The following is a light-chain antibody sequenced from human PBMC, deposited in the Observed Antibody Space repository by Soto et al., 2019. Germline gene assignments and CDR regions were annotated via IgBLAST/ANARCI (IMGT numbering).Light chain of an antibody. CDR3: QQYGSSST. V-gene: IGKV3-20*01. CDR2: GAA. Sequence: EMVLTQSPGTLSLSPGERATLFFSASQSVLGSYLAWYQQKPGQAPRLLIFGAASRATCIPDRFSGRGSGTDFTLTISRLEPEDFAVYYCQQYGSSSTFGQGTKVDIK. CDR1: QSVLGSY. J-gene: IGKJ1*01.